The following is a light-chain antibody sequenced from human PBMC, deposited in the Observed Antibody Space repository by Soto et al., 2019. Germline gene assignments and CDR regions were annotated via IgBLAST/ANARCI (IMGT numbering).Light chain of an antibody. CDR3: QQANSFPHP. CDR1: QGIGSW. Sequence: DIQMTQSPSSVSASVGDRVTITCRASQGIGSWLAWYQQKPGKAPNLLIYDASKLHSGVPSRFSGSGSGTDFSLTISSLQPEDFAPYYCQQANSFPHPFGGGTKVEI. CDR2: DAS. V-gene: IGKV1-12*01. J-gene: IGKJ4*01.